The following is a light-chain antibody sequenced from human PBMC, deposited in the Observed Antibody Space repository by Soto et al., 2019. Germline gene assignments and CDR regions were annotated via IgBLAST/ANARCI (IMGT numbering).Light chain of an antibody. J-gene: IGLJ2*01. Sequence: QSVLTQPPSASASLGASVTLTCTLSSGYSNYKVDWYQQRPGKGPRFVMRVGTGGIVGSKGDGIPDSFSVLGSGLNRYLTIKNIQEEDESDYHCGADHGSGSNFVYLVFGGGTKLTVL. CDR2: VGTGGIVG. CDR1: SGYSNYK. V-gene: IGLV9-49*01. CDR3: GADHGSGSNFVYLV.